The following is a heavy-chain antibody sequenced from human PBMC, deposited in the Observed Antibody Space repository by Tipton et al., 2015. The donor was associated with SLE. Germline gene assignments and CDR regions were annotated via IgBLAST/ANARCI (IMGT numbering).Heavy chain of an antibody. Sequence: GLVKPSETLSLTCAVYGGSFSGYYWSWIRQPPGKGLEWIGYIYYSGSTNYNPSLKSRVTISVDTSKNQFSLKLSSVTAADTAVYYCARDLASHLGDYWGQGTLVTVSS. J-gene: IGHJ4*02. CDR2: IYYSGST. CDR3: ARDLASHLGDY. CDR1: GGSFSGYY. V-gene: IGHV4-59*12. D-gene: IGHD2-2*01.